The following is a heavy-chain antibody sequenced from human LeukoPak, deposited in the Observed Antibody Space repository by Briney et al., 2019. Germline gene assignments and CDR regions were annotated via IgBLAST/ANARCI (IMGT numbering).Heavy chain of an antibody. CDR2: MNQDGSEK. CDR3: ARDDSGPDY. J-gene: IGHJ4*02. D-gene: IGHD6-19*01. Sequence: QPGGSLRLSCAASGFTFRSYWMSWVRQAPGKGLEWVANMNQDGSEKYYVDSVKGRFTISRDNAENSLYLQMNSLRAEDTAVYYCARDDSGPDYWGQGTLVTVSS. V-gene: IGHV3-7*01. CDR1: GFTFRSYW.